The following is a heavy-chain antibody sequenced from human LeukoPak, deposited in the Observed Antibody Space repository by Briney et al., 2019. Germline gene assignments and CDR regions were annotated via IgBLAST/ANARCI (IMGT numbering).Heavy chain of an antibody. J-gene: IGHJ4*02. CDR1: GGSFSSVNNY. Sequence: SETLSLTCAVSGGSFSSVNNYWTWMRQPPGKGLECIGYVSYSGGTRYSPSLQTRVTISADTSKNQVSLKLNSVTAADTAIYYCARMRYSSGCFDYWGQGTPVPVSS. V-gene: IGHV4-61*01. CDR2: VSYSGGT. CDR3: ARMRYSSGCFDY. D-gene: IGHD6-19*01.